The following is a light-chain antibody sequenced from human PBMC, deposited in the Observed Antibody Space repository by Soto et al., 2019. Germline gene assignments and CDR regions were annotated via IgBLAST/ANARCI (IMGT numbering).Light chain of an antibody. J-gene: IGKJ5*01. CDR2: AAS. CDR3: QQLNTYPIT. V-gene: IGKV1-9*01. Sequence: DIQLTQSPSFLSVSVGDRVSITCRASQDLSSHLAWYQQRPGKAPKLLIYAASTLQGGVPSRFSGSGSGTEFTLTITSLQPEDFATYYCQQLNTYPITFGQGTRMEIK. CDR1: QDLSSH.